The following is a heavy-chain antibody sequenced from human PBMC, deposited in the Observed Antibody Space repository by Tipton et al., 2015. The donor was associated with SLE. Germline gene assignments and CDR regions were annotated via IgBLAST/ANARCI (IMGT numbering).Heavy chain of an antibody. V-gene: IGHV1-2*02. CDR1: GYTFSGYY. D-gene: IGHD5-24*01. Sequence: QSGPEVKKPGASVKVSCKASGYTFSGYYIHWVRQAPGQGLEWMGWITTHSGDTNYAQKFRGRVTMTRDTSISTAYMELSRLRSDDTAVYYCARDGEYGYNLDYWGQGTTVTVSS. J-gene: IGHJ6*02. CDR2: ITTHSGDT. CDR3: ARDGEYGYNLDY.